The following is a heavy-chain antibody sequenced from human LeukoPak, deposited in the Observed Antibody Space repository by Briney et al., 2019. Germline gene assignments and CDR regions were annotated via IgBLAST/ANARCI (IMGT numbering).Heavy chain of an antibody. J-gene: IGHJ3*02. Sequence: PGGSLRLSCAAPGFTPSDYNMNWIRQAPGKGLEWISYISSSGRTIDNADSVKGRFTISRDNAKKSLYLQMNSLRAEDTAVYYCARPRQYSGNIEAFDIWGQGTMVTVSS. V-gene: IGHV3-11*01. CDR3: ARPRQYSGNIEAFDI. CDR2: ISSSGRTI. CDR1: GFTPSDYN. D-gene: IGHD1/OR15-1a*01.